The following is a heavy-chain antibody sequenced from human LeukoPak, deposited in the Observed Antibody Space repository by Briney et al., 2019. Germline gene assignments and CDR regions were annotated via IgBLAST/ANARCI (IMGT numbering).Heavy chain of an antibody. J-gene: IGHJ6*02. CDR3: ARGITGTLYYYYYGMDV. CDR1: GYTLTSYG. CDR2: ISAYNGNT. Sequence: ASVKVSCKASGYTLTSYGISWVRQAPGQGLEWMGWISAYNGNTNYAQKLQGRVTMTTDTSTSTAYMELRSLRSDDTAVYYCARGITGTLYYYYYGMDVWGQGTTVTVSS. V-gene: IGHV1-18*01. D-gene: IGHD1-20*01.